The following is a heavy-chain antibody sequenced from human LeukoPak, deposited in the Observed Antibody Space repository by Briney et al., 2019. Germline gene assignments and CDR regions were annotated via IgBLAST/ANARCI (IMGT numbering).Heavy chain of an antibody. V-gene: IGHV3-30*18. CDR1: GFTFSSYG. CDR2: ISYDGSNK. D-gene: IGHD1/OR15-1a*01. J-gene: IGHJ6*02. Sequence: PGGSLRLSCAASGFTFSSYGMHWVRQAPGKGLEWVAVISYDGSNKYYADSVKGRFTISRDNSKNTLYLQMNSLRAEDTAVYYCAKLGSQLEQRRDYYYGMDVWGQGTTVTVSS. CDR3: AKLGSQLEQRRDYYYGMDV.